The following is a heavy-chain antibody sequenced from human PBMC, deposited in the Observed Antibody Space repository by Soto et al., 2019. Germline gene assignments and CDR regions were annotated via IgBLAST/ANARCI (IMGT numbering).Heavy chain of an antibody. CDR2: IYYSGST. CDR1: GRSISGVNYY. CDR3: ARAGRGYCSGGSCYSGLHGMDV. Sequence: SETLSLTCTVSGRSISGVNYYWSWIRQPPGKGLEWIGYIYYSGSTYYNPSLRSRVTISVDTSKNQFSLKLSSVTAADTAVYYCARAGRGYCSGGSCYSGLHGMDVWGQGTTVTVSS. J-gene: IGHJ6*02. V-gene: IGHV4-30-4*01. D-gene: IGHD2-15*01.